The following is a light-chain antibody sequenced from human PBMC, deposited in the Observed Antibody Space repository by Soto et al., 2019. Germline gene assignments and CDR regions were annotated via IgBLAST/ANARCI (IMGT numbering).Light chain of an antibody. J-gene: IGKJ2*01. CDR3: QQRSNWPYT. CDR2: EAS. Sequence: EIVLTQSPATLSLSPGERDTLTCRASQSVRTYLAWYQQKPGQAPRRLIYEASDRATGIPARFSGSGSGTDFTLTISSLEPEDFAVYYCQQRSNWPYTFGQGTKLEIK. V-gene: IGKV3-11*01. CDR1: QSVRTY.